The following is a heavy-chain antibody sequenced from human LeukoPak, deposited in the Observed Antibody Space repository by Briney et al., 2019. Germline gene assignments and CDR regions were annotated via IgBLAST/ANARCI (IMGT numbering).Heavy chain of an antibody. CDR1: GFTFSSYA. CDR3: ARRRGYSSTTPFDY. V-gene: IGHV3-30-3*01. D-gene: IGHD6-13*01. J-gene: IGHJ4*02. Sequence: GRSLRLSCAASGFTFSSYAMHWVRQAPGKGLEWVAVISYDGSNKYYADSVKGRFTISRDNSKNTLYLQMSSLRAEDTAVYYCARRRGYSSTTPFDYWGQGTLVTVSS. CDR2: ISYDGSNK.